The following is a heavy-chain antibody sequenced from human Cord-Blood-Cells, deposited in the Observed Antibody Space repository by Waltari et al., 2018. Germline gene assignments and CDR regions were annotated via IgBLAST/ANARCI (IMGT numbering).Heavy chain of an antibody. J-gene: IGHJ3*02. CDR1: GDSISRYL. V-gene: IGHV4-59*01. Sequence: QVQLQESGPGLVKPSETLSLTCPVPGDSISRYLWSWIRQPPGKGLEWIGYIYYSGSTNYNPSLKIRVTISVDTSKNQFSLNLSSVTAADTAVYYCASPSGSGSYYNAFDIWGQGTMVTVSS. CDR3: ASPSGSGSYYNAFDI. CDR2: IYYSGST. D-gene: IGHD3-10*01.